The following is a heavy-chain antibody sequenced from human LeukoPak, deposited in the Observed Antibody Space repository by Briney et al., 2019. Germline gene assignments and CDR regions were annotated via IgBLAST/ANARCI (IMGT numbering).Heavy chain of an antibody. V-gene: IGHV3-30*18. CDR1: GFTFSSYG. D-gene: IGHD3-9*01. CDR2: ISYDGSNK. J-gene: IGHJ4*02. Sequence: GGSLRLSCAASGFTFSSYGMHWVRQAPGKGLEWVAVISYDGSNKYYADSVKGRFTISRDNSKNTLYLQMNGLRAEDTAVYYCAKDEMRYFDWLLQAFDYWGQGTLVTVSS. CDR3: AKDEMRYFDWLLQAFDY.